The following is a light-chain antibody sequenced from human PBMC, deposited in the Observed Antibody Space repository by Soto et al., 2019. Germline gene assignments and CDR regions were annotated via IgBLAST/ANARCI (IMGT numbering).Light chain of an antibody. Sequence: EIVLTQSPATLSLSPGERATLSCRASQSVTSSYLAWYQHKPGQAPRLLIYGASNRATGISGRFSGSGSGTDFTLTISRLEPEDFAVYYCQQYGGSMYTFGQGTKLEI. V-gene: IGKV3-20*01. CDR2: GAS. CDR3: QQYGGSMYT. CDR1: QSVTSSY. J-gene: IGKJ2*01.